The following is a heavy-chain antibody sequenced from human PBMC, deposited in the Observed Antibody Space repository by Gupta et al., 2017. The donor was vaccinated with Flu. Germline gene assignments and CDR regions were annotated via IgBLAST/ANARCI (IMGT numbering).Heavy chain of an antibody. D-gene: IGHD3-10*01. V-gene: IGHV3-15*01. CDR1: GFTFSTAW. Sequence: EVQLVESGGGLVKPGGSLRLSCAASGFTFSTAWMSWVRQAPGKGLEWVGRIKSKTDGGTTDYAAPVKGRFTISRDDSKNTLYLQMNSLKTEDTXVXYCLGTXYGSGSYYPGGDYYGMDVWGQGTTVTVSS. CDR3: LGTXYGSGSYYPGGDYYGMDV. J-gene: IGHJ6*02. CDR2: IKSKTDGGTT.